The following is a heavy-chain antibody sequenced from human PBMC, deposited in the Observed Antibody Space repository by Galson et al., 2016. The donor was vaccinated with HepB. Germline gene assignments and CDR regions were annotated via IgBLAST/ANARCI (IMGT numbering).Heavy chain of an antibody. CDR1: GFTFNNYN. Sequence: SLRLSCAASGFTFNNYNMNWVRQAPGKGLEWVSSISSSSSYIYYADSVKGRFTISRDNAKNSLYLQMNSLRAEDTAVYYCARDYVYDYYDCSGYWDYWGQGTLVTVSS. V-gene: IGHV3-21*01. D-gene: IGHD3-22*01. J-gene: IGHJ4*02. CDR3: ARDYVYDYYDCSGYWDY. CDR2: ISSSSSYI.